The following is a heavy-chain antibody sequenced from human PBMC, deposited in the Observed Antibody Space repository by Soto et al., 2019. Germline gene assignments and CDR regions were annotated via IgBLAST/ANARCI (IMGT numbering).Heavy chain of an antibody. J-gene: IGHJ4*01. CDR1: GFTISECS. Sequence: GGSLRLSCEASGFTISECSMNWVRQAPGKGLEWLAYITIRTGNVLYADSVRGRFAISADNAENSVILQMNSLRDEDSAVYFCVRDRDLYRDMFHADLWGQGTLVTVSS. CDR3: VRDRDLYRDMFHADL. CDR2: ITIRTGNV. D-gene: IGHD3-10*02. V-gene: IGHV3-48*02.